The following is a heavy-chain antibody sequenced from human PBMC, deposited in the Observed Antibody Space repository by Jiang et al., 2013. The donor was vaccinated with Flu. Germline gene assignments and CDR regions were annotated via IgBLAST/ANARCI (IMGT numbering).Heavy chain of an antibody. CDR1: GGSISGYY. V-gene: IGHV4-59*01. J-gene: IGHJ4*02. CDR2: IYYDGSP. CDR3: ARETAVEGTKYYFDY. Sequence: PGLVKASETLSLTCTVSGGSISGYYWSWIRQPPGKGLEWIANIYYDGSPNYKPSLRSRVSISVDTSKNQLSLKLNSVTAADTAVYYCARETAVEGTKYYFDYWGQGTLVTVSS. D-gene: IGHD1-1*01.